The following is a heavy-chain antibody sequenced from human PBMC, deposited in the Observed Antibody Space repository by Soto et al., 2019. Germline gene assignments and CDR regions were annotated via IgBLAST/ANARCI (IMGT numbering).Heavy chain of an antibody. CDR1: GFSCSNYC. J-gene: IGHJ5*01. CDR2: ITYDGGNT. Sequence: PGGSLRLSCAASGFSCSNYCMHWVRQAPGRWLEWLAFITYDGGNTYHADSVKGRVIVSRDNSKKTLYLKMNGLRPDDTAVYYCAKEGEDDFHSVPLGSWGEGTLVTVSS. D-gene: IGHD3-3*01. V-gene: IGHV3-30*18. CDR3: AKEGEDDFHSVPLGS.